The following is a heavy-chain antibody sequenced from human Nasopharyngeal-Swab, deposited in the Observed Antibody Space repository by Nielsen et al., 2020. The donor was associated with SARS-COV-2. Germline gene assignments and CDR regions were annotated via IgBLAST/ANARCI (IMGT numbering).Heavy chain of an antibody. CDR3: ARHVSTTIFGVVIISYFDY. J-gene: IGHJ4*02. Sequence: SETLSLTCTVSGGPISSYYWSWIRQPPGKGLEWIGYIYYSGSTNYNPSLKSRVTISVDTSKNQFSLKLSSVTAADTAVYYCARHVSTTIFGVVIISYFDYWGQGTLVTVSS. V-gene: IGHV4-59*08. D-gene: IGHD3-3*01. CDR1: GGPISSYY. CDR2: IYYSGST.